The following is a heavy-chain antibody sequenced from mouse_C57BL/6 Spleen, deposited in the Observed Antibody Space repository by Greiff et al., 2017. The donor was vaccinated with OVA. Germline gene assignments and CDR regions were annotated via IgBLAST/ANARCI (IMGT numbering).Heavy chain of an antibody. CDR3: ARSQLRLDYAMDY. CDR1: GYTFTSYW. J-gene: IGHJ4*01. CDR2: INPSNGGT. V-gene: IGHV1-53*01. D-gene: IGHD3-2*02. Sequence: VQLQQPGTELVKPGASVKLSCKASGYTFTSYWMHWVKPRPGQGLEWIGNINPSNGGTTYNEKFKSKATLTVDKSSSTAYMQLSSLTSEDSAVYYCARSQLRLDYAMDYWGQGTSVTVSS.